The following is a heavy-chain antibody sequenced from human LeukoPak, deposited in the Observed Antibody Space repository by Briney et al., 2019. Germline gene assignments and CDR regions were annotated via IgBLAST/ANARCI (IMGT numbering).Heavy chain of an antibody. J-gene: IGHJ6*04. CDR1: GGSFSGYY. Sequence: PSETLSLTCAVYGGSFSGYYWSWIRQPPGKGLEWIGEINHSGSTNYNPSLKSRVTISVDTSKNQFSLKLSSVTAADTAVYYCARGRRYYCGSGSYYTAARVHYYYGMDVWGKGTTVTVSS. D-gene: IGHD3-10*01. CDR3: ARGRRYYCGSGSYYTAARVHYYYGMDV. CDR2: INHSGST. V-gene: IGHV4-34*01.